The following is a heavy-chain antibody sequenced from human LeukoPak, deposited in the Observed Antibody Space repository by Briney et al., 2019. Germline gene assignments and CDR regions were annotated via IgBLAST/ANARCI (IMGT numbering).Heavy chain of an antibody. D-gene: IGHD1-26*01. Sequence: PSETLSLTCTVSGGSISSYYWSWMRQPPGKGLEWIGYIYYSGSTNYNPSLKSRVTISVDTSKNQFSLKLSSVTAADTAVYYCARSNSGSYYSDYWGQGTLVTVSS. J-gene: IGHJ4*02. CDR3: ARSNSGSYYSDY. CDR1: GGSISSYY. V-gene: IGHV4-59*01. CDR2: IYYSGST.